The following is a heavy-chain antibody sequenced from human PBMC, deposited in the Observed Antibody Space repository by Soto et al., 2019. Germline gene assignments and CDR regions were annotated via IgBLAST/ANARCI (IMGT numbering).Heavy chain of an antibody. CDR2: VRSKAYGGTT. Sequence: PGGSLRLSCTASGFTFGDYAMSWFRQAPGKGLEWVGFVRSKAYGGTTEYAASVKGRFTISRDESKSIAYLQMNSLKTEDTAVYYCTRGALETHDYGDYVLDYWGQGTLVTVSS. V-gene: IGHV3-49*03. CDR3: TRGALETHDYGDYVLDY. J-gene: IGHJ4*02. CDR1: GFTFGDYA. D-gene: IGHD4-17*01.